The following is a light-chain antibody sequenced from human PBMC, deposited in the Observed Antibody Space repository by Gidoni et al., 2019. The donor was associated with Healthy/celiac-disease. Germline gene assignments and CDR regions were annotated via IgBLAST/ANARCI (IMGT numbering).Light chain of an antibody. V-gene: IGKV3-20*01. J-gene: IGKJ4*01. Sequence: ETVLTQSPGTLSLSPGERATLSCRASQSVSSSYVAWYQQKPGQAPRLIIYGASSRATGIPDRFSGSGCGTDFTLTISMLEAEDFAVYYWQQYGSSLFTFGGGTKVEIK. CDR3: QQYGSSLFT. CDR1: QSVSSSY. CDR2: GAS.